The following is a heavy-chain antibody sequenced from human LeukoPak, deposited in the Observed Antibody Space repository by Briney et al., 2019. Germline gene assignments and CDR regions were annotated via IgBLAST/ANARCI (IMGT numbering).Heavy chain of an antibody. CDR1: GFTFSSYD. CDR2: IYSDGST. Sequence: GGSLRLSCAASGFTFSSYDMHWVRQAPGKGLEWVSVIYSDGSTYYADSVKGRFTISRDNSKNTLHLQMNSLRAEDTAVYYCARAQTGKREWLYAFDIWGLGTMVTVSS. D-gene: IGHD3-3*01. CDR3: ARAQTGKREWLYAFDI. J-gene: IGHJ3*02. V-gene: IGHV3-53*01.